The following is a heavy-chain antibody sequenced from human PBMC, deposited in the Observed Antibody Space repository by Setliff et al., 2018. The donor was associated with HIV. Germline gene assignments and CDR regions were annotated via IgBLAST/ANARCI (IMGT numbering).Heavy chain of an antibody. J-gene: IGHJ5*02. CDR1: GGSIRSGSYY. CDR2: IDYSGNT. D-gene: IGHD3-16*01. CDR3: AKRTFGSGRLDP. Sequence: SETLSLTCSVSGGSIRSGSYYWDWIRQPPGKGLEWIGSIDYSGNTHYNPSLKSRVTISVDTSKNQFSLNLNSVTATDTAVYYCAKRTFGSGRLDPWGQGILVTVSS. V-gene: IGHV4-39*01.